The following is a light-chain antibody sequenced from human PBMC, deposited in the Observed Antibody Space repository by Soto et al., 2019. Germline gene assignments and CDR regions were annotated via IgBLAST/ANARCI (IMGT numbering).Light chain of an antibody. CDR3: QQRSNWPT. CDR2: DAS. J-gene: IGKJ4*01. V-gene: IGKV3-11*01. CDR1: QSLRNNY. Sequence: EIVLTQSPGTLSLSPGERATLSCRASQSLRNNYLAWYQQKPGQAPRLLIYDASNRATGIPARFSGSGSGTDFTLTISSLEPEDFAVYYCQQRSNWPTFGGGTKVEIK.